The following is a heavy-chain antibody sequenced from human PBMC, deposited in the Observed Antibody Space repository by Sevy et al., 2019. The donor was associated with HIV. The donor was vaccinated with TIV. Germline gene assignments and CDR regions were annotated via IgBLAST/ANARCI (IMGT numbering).Heavy chain of an antibody. CDR2: ISSSSSYI. D-gene: IGHD6-13*01. CDR1: GFAFSRFT. CDR3: ARDPRTAAAGTRYFDY. J-gene: IGHJ4*02. V-gene: IGHV3-21*01. Sequence: GGSLRLSCAASGFAFSRFTIHWVRQAPGKGLEWVSSISSSSSYIYYADSVKGRFTISRDNAKNSLYLQMNSLRAEDTAVYYCARDPRTAAAGTRYFDYWGQGTLVTVSS.